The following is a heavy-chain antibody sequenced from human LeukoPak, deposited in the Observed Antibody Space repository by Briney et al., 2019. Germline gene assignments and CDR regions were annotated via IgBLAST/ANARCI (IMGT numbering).Heavy chain of an antibody. V-gene: IGHV3-13*01. CDR3: ARERTHYGMDV. CDR1: GFTFSSYY. CDR2: IGTAGDT. D-gene: IGHD2-2*01. Sequence: PGGSLRLSCAASGFTFSSYYMHWVRQATGKGLEWVSAIGTAGDTYYPGSVKGRFTISRENAKNSLYLQMNSLRAGDTAVYYCARERTHYGMDVWGQGTTVTVSS. J-gene: IGHJ6*02.